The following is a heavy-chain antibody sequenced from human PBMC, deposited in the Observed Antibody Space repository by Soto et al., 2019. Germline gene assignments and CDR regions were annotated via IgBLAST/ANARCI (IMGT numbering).Heavy chain of an antibody. D-gene: IGHD3-3*01. CDR2: VYTDGST. CDR1: GGSISTYY. J-gene: IGHJ6*02. Sequence: SETLSLTCTVSGGSISTYYWSWIRRPAGKGLEWIGRVYTDGSTNYNPSLKSRVTMSLDTSKNQFSLRLSSVTAADTAVYYCEGWSGYYNMDVWGQGTTVTVSS. V-gene: IGHV4-4*07. CDR3: EGWSGYYNMDV.